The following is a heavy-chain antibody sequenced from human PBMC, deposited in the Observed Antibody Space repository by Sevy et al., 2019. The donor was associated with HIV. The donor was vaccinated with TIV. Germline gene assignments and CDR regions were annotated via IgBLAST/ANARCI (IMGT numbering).Heavy chain of an antibody. J-gene: IGHJ4*02. Sequence: SETLSLTCTVSGDSISNGDYYWGWIRQRPGKGPEWIGSIYYSGSAYYNPSLMSRVTISVDTSRNQFSLKLSSVTAADTAVYYCARPQYGGSHLLFDYWGQGTLVTVSS. V-gene: IGHV4-39*01. CDR2: IYYSGSA. CDR3: ARPQYGGSHLLFDY. D-gene: IGHD5-12*01. CDR1: GDSISNGDYY.